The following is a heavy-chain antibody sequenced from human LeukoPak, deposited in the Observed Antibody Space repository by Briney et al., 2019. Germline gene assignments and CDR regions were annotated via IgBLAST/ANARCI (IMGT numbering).Heavy chain of an antibody. CDR1: GYTFSGYY. Sequence: ASVKVSCKASGYTFSGYYMHWVRQAPGQGLEWMGWINPNSGGTNYAQKFQGRVTMTRDTSISTAYMELSRLRSDDTAVYYCAGIGYCSSTSCYEVSDYWGQGTLVTVSS. J-gene: IGHJ4*02. V-gene: IGHV1-2*02. CDR2: INPNSGGT. D-gene: IGHD2-2*03. CDR3: AGIGYCSSTSCYEVSDY.